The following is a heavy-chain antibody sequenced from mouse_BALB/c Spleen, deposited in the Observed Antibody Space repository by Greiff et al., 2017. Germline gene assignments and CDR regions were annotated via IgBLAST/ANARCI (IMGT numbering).Heavy chain of an antibody. CDR2: INPGSGGT. J-gene: IGHJ3*01. CDR1: GYAFTNYL. Sequence: QVQLQQSGAELVRPGTSVKVSCKASGYAFTNYLIEWVKQRPGQGLEWIGVINPGSGGTNYNEKFKGKATLTADKSSSTAYMQLSSLTSDDSVVYFCAREGNYWFAYWGQGTLVTVSA. V-gene: IGHV1-54*01. CDR3: AREGNYWFAY. D-gene: IGHD2-1*01.